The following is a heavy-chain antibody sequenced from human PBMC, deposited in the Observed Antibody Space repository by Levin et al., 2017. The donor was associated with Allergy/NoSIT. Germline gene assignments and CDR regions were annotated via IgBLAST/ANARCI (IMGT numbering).Heavy chain of an antibody. CDR1: EFTFSYFT. Sequence: PGGSLRLSCAASEFTFSYFTMHWVRQAPGKGLEWVAVISNDGSSESYADSVKGRFTISRDNSKNTLYLQMSSLRTEDTAVYYWAKTRSIYGDYGGIDYWGQGTLVTVSS. D-gene: IGHD4-17*01. V-gene: IGHV3-30*15. J-gene: IGHJ4*02. CDR3: AKTRSIYGDYGGIDY. CDR2: ISNDGSSE.